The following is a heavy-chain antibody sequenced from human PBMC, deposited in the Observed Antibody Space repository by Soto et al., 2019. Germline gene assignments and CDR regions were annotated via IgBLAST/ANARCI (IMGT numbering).Heavy chain of an antibody. CDR1: GFTFSSYA. CDR3: EKDYYDSSGYYLRFGY. V-gene: IGHV3-23*01. Sequence: EVQLLESGGGLVQPGGSLRLSCAASGFTFSSYAMSWVRQAPGKGLEWVSAISGSGGSTYYADSVKGRFTISRDNSKNTLYLQMNSLRAEDTAVYYCEKDYYDSSGYYLRFGYWGQGTLVTVSS. CDR2: ISGSGGST. J-gene: IGHJ4*02. D-gene: IGHD3-22*01.